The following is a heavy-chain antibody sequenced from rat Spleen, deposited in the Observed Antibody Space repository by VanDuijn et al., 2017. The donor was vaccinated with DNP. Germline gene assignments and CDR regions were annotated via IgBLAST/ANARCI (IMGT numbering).Heavy chain of an antibody. CDR1: GFTFSDYN. CDR3: ATHGHYYYDGYYHPYAMDA. J-gene: IGHJ4*01. CDR2: ITYDGSRT. D-gene: IGHD1-12*03. V-gene: IGHV5S10*01. Sequence: EVQLVESGGDLVQSGRSLKVSCAASGFTFSDYNMAWVRQAPKKGLEWVATITYDGSRTYYRDSVKGRFTISRDNAKSTLYLQMDSLRSEDTATYYCATHGHYYYDGYYHPYAMDAWGQGTSVTVSS.